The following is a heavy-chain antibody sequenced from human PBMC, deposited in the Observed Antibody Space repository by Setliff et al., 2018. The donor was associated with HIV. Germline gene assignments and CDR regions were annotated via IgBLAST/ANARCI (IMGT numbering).Heavy chain of an antibody. Sequence: SETLSLTCVVSGYSISSYYYWGWIRQPPGKGLEWIGSIHHSGTAYDNPSLKSRVTISVDPSKNQILLRLSSVTAADTAVYYCARLSGGMVPNYWGQGTLVTVSA. V-gene: IGHV4-38-2*01. CDR3: ARLSGGMVPNY. CDR1: GYSISSYYY. D-gene: IGHD3-10*01. CDR2: IHHSGTA. J-gene: IGHJ4*02.